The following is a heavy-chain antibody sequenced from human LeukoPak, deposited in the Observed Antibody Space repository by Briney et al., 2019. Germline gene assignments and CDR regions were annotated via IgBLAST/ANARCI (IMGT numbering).Heavy chain of an antibody. J-gene: IGHJ6*02. D-gene: IGHD4-17*01. V-gene: IGHV3-9*01. CDR3: AKDIYGDYYGMDV. CDR2: ISWNSGSI. CDR1: GFTFDDYA. Sequence: GGSLRLSCAASGFTFDDYAMHWVRQAPGEGLEWVSGISWNSGSIGYADSVKGRFTISRDNAKNPLYLQMNSLRAEDTALYYCAKDIYGDYYGMDVWGQGTTVTVSS.